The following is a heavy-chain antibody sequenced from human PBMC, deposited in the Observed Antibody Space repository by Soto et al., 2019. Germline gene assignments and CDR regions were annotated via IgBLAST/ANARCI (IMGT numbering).Heavy chain of an antibody. V-gene: IGHV1-69*12. D-gene: IGHD4-17*01. J-gene: IGHJ4*02. CDR1: GGTFSSYA. CDR3: ARLATDYGDDWRFDY. Sequence: QVQLVQSGAEVKKPGSSVKVSCKASGGTFSSYAISWVRQAPGQGLEWMGGIIPIFGTANYAQKFQGRVTITADESTSIAYMELSSLRSEATAVYYCARLATDYGDDWRFDYWGQGTLVTVSS. CDR2: IIPIFGTA.